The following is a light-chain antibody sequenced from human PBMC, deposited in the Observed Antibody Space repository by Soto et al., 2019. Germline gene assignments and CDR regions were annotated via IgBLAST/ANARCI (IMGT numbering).Light chain of an antibody. CDR3: QQYSNSPWM. CDR1: QSVTSNS. CDR2: SAS. Sequence: EIVLTQSPGTLSLSPGEGAALSCRASQSVTSNSLAWYRQKPGQAPRLLMYSASNRAVGIPDRFGGSGSGTNFTLTISRLEPEDFAVYYCQQYSNSPWMFGQGTNVDI. V-gene: IGKV3-20*01. J-gene: IGKJ1*01.